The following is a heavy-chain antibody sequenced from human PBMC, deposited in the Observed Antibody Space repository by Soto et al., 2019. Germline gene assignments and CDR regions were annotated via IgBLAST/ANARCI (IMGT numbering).Heavy chain of an antibody. CDR3: AKLATRAFDY. J-gene: IGHJ4*02. V-gene: IGHV3-30*18. Sequence: QVQLVESGGGVVQPGRSLRLSCAASGFTFSSYGMHWVRQAPGKGLEWVADISYDGSKKYYADSVKGRFTISRDNSKNTLYLQMNSLRGEDTAVYYCAKLATRAFDYWGQGTLVTVSS. D-gene: IGHD5-12*01. CDR2: ISYDGSKK. CDR1: GFTFSSYG.